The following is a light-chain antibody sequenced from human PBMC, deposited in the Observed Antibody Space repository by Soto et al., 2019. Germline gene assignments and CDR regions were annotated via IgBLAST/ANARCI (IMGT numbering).Light chain of an antibody. CDR2: DVS. V-gene: IGLV2-23*02. CDR3: CSSSRISSNV. CDR1: SSDVGSYNL. J-gene: IGLJ6*01. Sequence: QSGLTQPASVSGSPGQSITISCTGTSSDVGSYNLVSWYQQHPGEAPKLTIYDVSKRPSGVSNRFSGSQSRNTASLTISGRQAEDDAEYYCCSSSRISSNVVGNGTKQTAL.